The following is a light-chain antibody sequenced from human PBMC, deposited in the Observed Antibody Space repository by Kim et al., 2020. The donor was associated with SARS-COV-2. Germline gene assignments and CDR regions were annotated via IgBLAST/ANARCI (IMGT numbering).Light chain of an antibody. CDR1: SSDVGGYDY. J-gene: IGLJ1*01. Sequence: QSITISCTGTSSDVGGYDYVSWYQQHPGKAPKLMIYDVSNRPSGVSNRFSGSKFGNTASLTISGLQAEDEADYYCSSYTSSSTLGVFGTGTKVTVL. CDR2: DVS. CDR3: SSYTSSSTLGV. V-gene: IGLV2-14*03.